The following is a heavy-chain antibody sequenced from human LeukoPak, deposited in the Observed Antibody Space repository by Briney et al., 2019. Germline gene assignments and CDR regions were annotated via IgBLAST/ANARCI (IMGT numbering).Heavy chain of an antibody. CDR1: GYTFASYG. D-gene: IGHD6-6*01. CDR3: ARVVRSEDPDYYFDY. J-gene: IGHJ4*02. V-gene: IGHV1-18*01. CDR2: ISAYNGNT. Sequence: ASVKVSCKASGYTFASYGISWVRQAPGQGLEWMGWISAYNGNTNYAQKLQGRVTMTTDTSTSTAYMELRSLRSDDTAVYYCARVVRSEDPDYYFDYWGQGTLVTVSS.